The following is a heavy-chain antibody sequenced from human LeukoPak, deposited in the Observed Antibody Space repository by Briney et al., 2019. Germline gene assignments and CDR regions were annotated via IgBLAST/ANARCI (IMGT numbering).Heavy chain of an antibody. CDR3: ARDPPRSVGASDI. CDR1: GFTVSSNY. V-gene: IGHV3-53*01. Sequence: GGSLRLSCAASGFTVSSNYMNWVRQAPGKGLEWVSVIYSGGTAYYADSVKGRFTISKDNSKNTLYLQMNSLRAEDTAVYYCARDPPRSVGASDIWGQGTMVTVSS. D-gene: IGHD1-26*01. J-gene: IGHJ3*02. CDR2: IYSGGTA.